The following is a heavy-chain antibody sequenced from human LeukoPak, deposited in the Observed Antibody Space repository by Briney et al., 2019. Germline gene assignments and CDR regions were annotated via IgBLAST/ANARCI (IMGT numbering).Heavy chain of an antibody. D-gene: IGHD6-19*01. J-gene: IGHJ4*02. CDR1: GFTFSNYA. CDR2: ISGSGGST. CDR3: AEGYSSGWYYFDY. Sequence: GGSLRLSCAASGFTFSNYAMNWVSQAPGKGLEWVSAISGSGGSTNYAVSVRGRFTISRDNSKNTLYLQMNSLRAEDTAVYYCAEGYSSGWYYFDYWGQGTLVTVSS. V-gene: IGHV3-23*01.